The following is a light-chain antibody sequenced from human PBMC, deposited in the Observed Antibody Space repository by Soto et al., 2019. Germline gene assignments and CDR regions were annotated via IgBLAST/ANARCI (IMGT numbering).Light chain of an antibody. CDR3: NSYASVNSPVL. CDR2: GVS. V-gene: IGLV2-14*03. J-gene: IGLJ2*01. Sequence: QSALTQPASLSGSPVQSITISCTGTSSDVGGYNYVSWYQQHPGNAPRLMIYGVSNRPLGVSYRFSGSKSGNTASLTISGLQSEDEADYYCNSYASVNSPVLFGGGTKLTVL. CDR1: SSDVGGYNY.